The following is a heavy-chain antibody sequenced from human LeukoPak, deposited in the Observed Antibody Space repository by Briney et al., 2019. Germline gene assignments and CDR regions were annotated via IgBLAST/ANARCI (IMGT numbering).Heavy chain of an antibody. CDR2: IYTSGST. CDR3: ARDYDFWSGYYGAFDI. J-gene: IGHJ3*02. V-gene: IGHV4-61*02. CDR1: GGSISSGSYY. D-gene: IGHD3-3*01. Sequence: SETLSLTCTVSGGSISSGSYYWSWIRQPAGKGLEWIGRIYTSGSTNYNPSLKSRVTISVDTSKNQFSLKLSSVTAADTAVYYCARDYDFWSGYYGAFDIWGQGTMVTVSS.